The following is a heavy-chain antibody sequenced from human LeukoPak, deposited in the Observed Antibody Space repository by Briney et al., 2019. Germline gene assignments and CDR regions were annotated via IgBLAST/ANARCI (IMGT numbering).Heavy chain of an antibody. J-gene: IGHJ4*02. CDR1: GDSISSSSYY. V-gene: IGHV4-39*01. CDR3: ASHDFCSGYPKFDY. Sequence: SETLSLTCTVSGDSISSSSYYWGWIRQPPGKGLEWIGSIYYSGSTYYSPSLKSRVTISVDTSKNQFSLKLSSVTAADTAVYSCASHDFCSGYPKFDYWGQGTLVTVSS. CDR2: IYYSGST. D-gene: IGHD3-3*01.